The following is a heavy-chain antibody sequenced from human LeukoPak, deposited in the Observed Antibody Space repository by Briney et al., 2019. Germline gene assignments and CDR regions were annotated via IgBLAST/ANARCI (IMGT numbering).Heavy chain of an antibody. Sequence: GRSLRPFCAASGFVVNNYWISWVRQVPGKGLESVATLKQDATEKYFVDSVRGRFPISRDNAQNSLNLQMGRLRAEDTAVYYCARAPHLDYMDVWGKGTTVTVSS. V-gene: IGHV3-7*01. CDR1: GFVVNNYW. CDR2: LKQDATEK. CDR3: ARAPHLDYMDV. J-gene: IGHJ6*03.